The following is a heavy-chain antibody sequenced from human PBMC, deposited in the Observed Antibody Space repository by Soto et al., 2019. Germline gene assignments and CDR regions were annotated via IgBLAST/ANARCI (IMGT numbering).Heavy chain of an antibody. D-gene: IGHD6-19*01. CDR3: ARDGGLAGTAFFYMDV. J-gene: IGHJ6*03. CDR1: GFTFSSYS. Sequence: PGGSLRLSCAASGFTFSSYSMNWVRQAPGKGLEWVSSISSSSSYIYYADSVKGRFTISRDNAKNSLYLQMNSLRAEDTAVYYCARDGGLAGTAFFYMDVWGKGTTVTVSS. CDR2: ISSSSSYI. V-gene: IGHV3-21*01.